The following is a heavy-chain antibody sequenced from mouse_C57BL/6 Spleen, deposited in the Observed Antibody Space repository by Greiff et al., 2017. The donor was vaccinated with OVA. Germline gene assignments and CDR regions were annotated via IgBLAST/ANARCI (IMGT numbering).Heavy chain of an antibody. D-gene: IGHD4-1*01. CDR2: ISYDGSN. V-gene: IGHV3-6*01. CDR3: ARDGNWAYFDY. CDR1: GYSITSGYY. Sequence: EVKLQQSGPGLVKPSQSLSLTCSVTGYSITSGYYWNWIRQFPGNKLEWMGYISYDGSNNYNPSLKNRISITRDTSKNQFFLKLNSVTTEDTATYYCARDGNWAYFDYWGQGTTLTVSS. J-gene: IGHJ2*01.